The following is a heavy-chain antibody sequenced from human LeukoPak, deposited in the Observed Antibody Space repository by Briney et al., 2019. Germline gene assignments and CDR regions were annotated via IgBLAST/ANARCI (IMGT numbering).Heavy chain of an antibody. V-gene: IGHV1-18*01. Sequence: ASVKVSCKASGYTFTSYGISWVRQAPGQGLEWMGWISAYNGNTNYAQKLQGRVTMTTDTSTSTAYMELRSLRSDDTAVYYCARGGPFPSGSSSREYYLDYWGQGTLVTVSS. CDR1: GYTFTSYG. J-gene: IGHJ4*02. CDR3: ARGGPFPSGSSSREYYLDY. CDR2: ISAYNGNT. D-gene: IGHD6-6*01.